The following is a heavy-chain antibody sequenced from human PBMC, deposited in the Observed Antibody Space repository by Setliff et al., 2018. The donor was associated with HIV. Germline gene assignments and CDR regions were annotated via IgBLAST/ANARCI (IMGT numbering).Heavy chain of an antibody. CDR3: ARCYRGHDAFDI. J-gene: IGHJ3*02. CDR1: GFTFSSYG. D-gene: IGHD2-15*01. CDR2: IWYDGSNK. Sequence: GGSLRLSCAASGFTFSSYGMHWVRQAPGKGLEWVAVIWYDGSNKYYADSVKGRFTISRDNAKNSLYLQMNSLRAEDTAVYYCARCYRGHDAFDIWGQGTMVTVSS. V-gene: IGHV3-33*01.